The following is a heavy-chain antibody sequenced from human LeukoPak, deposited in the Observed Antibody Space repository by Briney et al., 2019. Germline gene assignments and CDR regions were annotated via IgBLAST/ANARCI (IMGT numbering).Heavy chain of an antibody. J-gene: IGHJ3*02. CDR2: ISTSGGYI. Sequence: GRSLRLSCAASGFTFDDYAMHWVRQAPGKGLEWVSSISTSGGYIYYADSVKGRFTISRDNAKNSLYLQMNSLRAEDTAVYYCARRRGSPDAFDIWGQGTMVTVSS. CDR3: ARRRGSPDAFDI. V-gene: IGHV3-21*01. D-gene: IGHD2-15*01. CDR1: GFTFDDYA.